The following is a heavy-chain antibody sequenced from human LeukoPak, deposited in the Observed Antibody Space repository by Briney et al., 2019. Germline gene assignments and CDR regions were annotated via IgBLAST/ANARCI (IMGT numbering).Heavy chain of an antibody. CDR3: GRDSLGGDY. CDR2: IWNDGSKK. D-gene: IGHD3-16*01. CDR1: GFSFSTFG. V-gene: IGHV3-33*01. Sequence: PGGSLRLSCAASGFSFSTFGMRWARRAPGKGLEWVAVIWNDGSKKFYADSVKGRFTISRDNSQNTLYLQMNRLRAEDTAVYYCGRDSLGGDYWGQGTLVTVSS. J-gene: IGHJ4*02.